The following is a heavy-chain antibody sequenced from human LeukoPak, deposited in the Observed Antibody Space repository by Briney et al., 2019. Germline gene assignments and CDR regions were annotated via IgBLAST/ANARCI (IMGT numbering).Heavy chain of an antibody. D-gene: IGHD1-26*01. CDR2: INEDGSTT. Sequence: GGSLRLSCAASGFTFSSNWMHWVRHAPGKGLVWVSRINEDGSTTNYADSVKGRSTIFRDNAKNTLYLQMNSLRAEDTAVYYCVRDLGGRSGHWGQGTLVTVSS. J-gene: IGHJ4*02. CDR1: GFTFSSNW. CDR3: VRDLGGRSGH. V-gene: IGHV3-74*01.